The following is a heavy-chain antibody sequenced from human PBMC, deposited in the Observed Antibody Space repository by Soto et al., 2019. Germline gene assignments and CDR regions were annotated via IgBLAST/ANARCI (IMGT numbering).Heavy chain of an antibody. V-gene: IGHV3-23*01. CDR2: ISGGGDAA. Sequence: EVQLLESGGGFVQPGGSLGLSCAGSGFTFINYAMNWVRQAPGKGLEWVSSISGGGDAAFFPDSVRGRFTISRDNSKNTVTLQMTSLGVDDTAVYYCARKILGSTSRPNYWYFDLWGRGTLVTVSS. D-gene: IGHD2-2*01. CDR1: GFTFINYA. CDR3: ARKILGSTSRPNYWYFDL. J-gene: IGHJ2*01.